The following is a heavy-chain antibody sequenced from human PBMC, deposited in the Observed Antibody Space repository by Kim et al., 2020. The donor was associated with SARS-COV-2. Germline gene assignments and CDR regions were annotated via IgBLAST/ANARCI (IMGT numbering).Heavy chain of an antibody. CDR3: AKGRSPSSYSVIDY. J-gene: IGHJ4*02. CDR2: ISGSGGDT. Sequence: GGSLRLSCAVSGFTLVNYGMSWVRQAPGKGLEWGSVISGSGGDTFTADSMKGRFTISRDTSKNTLYLQMNSLRAEDTAIFYCAKGRSPSSYSVIDYWGQGTPVTVSS. CDR1: GFTLVNYG. D-gene: IGHD2-2*01. V-gene: IGHV3-23*01.